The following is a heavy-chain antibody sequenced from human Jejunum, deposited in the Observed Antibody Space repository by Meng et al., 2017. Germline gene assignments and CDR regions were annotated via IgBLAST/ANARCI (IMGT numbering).Heavy chain of an antibody. Sequence: GSLRLSCTVSGGSITSYYWSWIRQPPGKGLEWIGYVYSSGSANYNPTLKSRVTISVDTSKNQFSLRLSSVTAADTAVYYCARDRPGDYFDYWGQGTLVTVSS. CDR2: VYSSGSA. CDR1: GGSITSYY. CDR3: ARDRPGDYFDY. J-gene: IGHJ4*02. D-gene: IGHD6-6*01. V-gene: IGHV4-59*01.